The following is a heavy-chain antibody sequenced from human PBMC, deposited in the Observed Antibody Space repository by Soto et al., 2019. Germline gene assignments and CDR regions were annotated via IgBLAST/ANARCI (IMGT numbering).Heavy chain of an antibody. Sequence: SETLSLTCTVSGASVTGFYWSWIRQPPGKGLEWIGYVFHSGSANYNPSLKSRVTISVDTSKSQISLSLTSVTAADTAVYYCARAPGFGVAFFDYWGQGTLVTVSS. CDR2: VFHSGSA. V-gene: IGHV4-59*02. CDR3: ARAPGFGVAFFDY. D-gene: IGHD3-3*01. J-gene: IGHJ4*02. CDR1: GASVTGFY.